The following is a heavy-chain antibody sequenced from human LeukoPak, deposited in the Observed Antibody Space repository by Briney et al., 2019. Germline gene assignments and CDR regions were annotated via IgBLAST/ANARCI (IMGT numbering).Heavy chain of an antibody. CDR2: IWYDGSNK. CDR3: ARDAVDTANAV. V-gene: IGHV3-33*01. D-gene: IGHD5-18*01. Sequence: PGGSLRLSCAASGFTFSSYGMHWVRQAPGKGLEGVAVIWYDGSNKYYADSVKGRFTISRDNSKNTLYLQMNSLRAEDTAVYYCARDAVDTANAVWGQGTTVTVSS. J-gene: IGHJ6*02. CDR1: GFTFSSYG.